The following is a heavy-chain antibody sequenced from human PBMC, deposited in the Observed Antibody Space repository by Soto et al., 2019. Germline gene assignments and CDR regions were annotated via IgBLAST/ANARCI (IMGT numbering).Heavy chain of an antibody. J-gene: IGHJ6*03. CDR1: GGSVTSYY. D-gene: IGHD3-10*01. CDR3: ARLTTKPSNSGGYYYYMDV. CDR2: MHYSGST. V-gene: IGHV4-59*08. Sequence: QVQLQESGPGLVKPSETLSLTCTVSGGSVTSYYWSWIRQPPGKGLEWIGYMHYSGSTNYNPSLKRRVTISVDTSKNQFSLNLSSVTAADTAVYYCARLTTKPSNSGGYYYYMDVWGKGTTVTVSS.